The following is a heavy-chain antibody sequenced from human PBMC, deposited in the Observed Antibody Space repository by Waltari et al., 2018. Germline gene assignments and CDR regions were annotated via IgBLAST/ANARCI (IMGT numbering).Heavy chain of an antibody. Sequence: QVQLQESGPGLVKPSQTLSLTCTVSGGSISSGDYYWSWIRQPPGKGLGWIGYIYYSGSTYYNPSLKRRVSTSVDTSKNQFSLKLSSVTAADTAVYYCARVDFEKWLLRRRYFQHWGQGTLVTVSS. D-gene: IGHD3-22*01. J-gene: IGHJ1*01. CDR3: ARVDFEKWLLRRRYFQH. CDR1: GGSISSGDYY. CDR2: IYYSGST. V-gene: IGHV4-30-4*01.